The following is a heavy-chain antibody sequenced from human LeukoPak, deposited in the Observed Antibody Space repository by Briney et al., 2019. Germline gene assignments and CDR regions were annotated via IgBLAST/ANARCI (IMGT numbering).Heavy chain of an antibody. J-gene: IGHJ4*02. CDR1: GFIFSDYY. CDR3: AKDSPLVGYTSGWSSNSFDH. D-gene: IGHD6-19*01. V-gene: IGHV3-11*01. Sequence: PGGSLRLSCAASGFIFSDYYMTWIRQAPGKGLEWVSYISSTGGTISYADSVKGRFTISRDNAKNSLYLQMNSLRAEDTAVYYCAKDSPLVGYTSGWSSNSFDHWGQGTLVTVSS. CDR2: ISSTGGTI.